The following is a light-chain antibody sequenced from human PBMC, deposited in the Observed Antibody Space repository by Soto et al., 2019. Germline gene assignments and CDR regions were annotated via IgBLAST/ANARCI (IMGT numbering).Light chain of an antibody. Sequence: DIQSAQSPSTPSASVGERVTIACGASQSISGWLAWYQQKPGKAPKLLISDASSLESGVPSRFSGSGSGTEFILTISSLQPDDFATYFCQKYNSYSRMVGQGTKVDIK. V-gene: IGKV1-5*01. CDR2: DAS. CDR3: QKYNSYSRM. CDR1: QSISGW. J-gene: IGKJ1*01.